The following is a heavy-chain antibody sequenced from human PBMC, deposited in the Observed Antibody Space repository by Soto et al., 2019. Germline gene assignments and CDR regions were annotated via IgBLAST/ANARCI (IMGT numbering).Heavy chain of an antibody. Sequence: SETLPLTCAVYGGSFSGYYWSWIRQPPGKGLEWIGYIYYSGSTNYNPSLKSRVTISVDTSKNQFSLKLSSVTAADTAVYYCARALFAYDDFWRVPGMYGCGHRPTFTLSS. D-gene: IGHD3-3*01. J-gene: IGHJ6*02. V-gene: IGHV4-59*01. CDR1: GGSFSGYY. CDR2: IYYSGST. CDR3: ARALFAYDDFWRVPGMYG.